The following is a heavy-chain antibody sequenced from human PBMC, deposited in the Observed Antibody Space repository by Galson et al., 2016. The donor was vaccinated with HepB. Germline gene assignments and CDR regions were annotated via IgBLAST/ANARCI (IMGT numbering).Heavy chain of an antibody. CDR1: GDSVSSNTAA. Sequence: CAISGDSVSSNTAAWNWIRQSPSRGLEWLGRTYYRSKWFNDYAAYVKSRITINPDTSKNQFSLQLNSVTPEDTAVYYCARDKYDSSGYRKFDYWGHGTLVTVSS. J-gene: IGHJ4*01. CDR3: ARDKYDSSGYRKFDY. V-gene: IGHV6-1*01. D-gene: IGHD3-22*01. CDR2: TYYRSKWFN.